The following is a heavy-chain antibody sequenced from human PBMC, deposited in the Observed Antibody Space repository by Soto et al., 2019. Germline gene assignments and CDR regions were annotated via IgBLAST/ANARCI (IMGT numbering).Heavy chain of an antibody. CDR2: ISFDGTNK. J-gene: IGHJ4*02. Sequence: QVQLVESGGGVVQPGRSLSLSCAASGFSFSNYAMHWVRQAPGKGLEWVEVISFDGTNKYYVDSVKGRFTISRDNSKNTLYLQLNSLITYDTALYYCARVCARYYGSGPLSGWGQGTRVTVSS. CDR3: ARVCARYYGSGPLSG. V-gene: IGHV3-30*01. D-gene: IGHD3-10*01. CDR1: GFSFSNYA.